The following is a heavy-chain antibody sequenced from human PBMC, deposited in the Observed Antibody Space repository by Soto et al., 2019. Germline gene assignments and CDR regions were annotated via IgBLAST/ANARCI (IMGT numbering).Heavy chain of an antibody. J-gene: IGHJ3*02. CDR2: IYYSGST. D-gene: IGHD6-19*01. V-gene: IGHV4-31*03. CDR1: GGSISSGGYY. CDR3: AREGSAHAFDI. Sequence: SETLSLTCTVSGGSISSGGYYWSWIRQHPGKGLEWIGYIYYSGSTYYNPSLKSRVTISVDTSKNQFSLKLSSVTAADTAVYHCAREGSAHAFDIWGQGTMVTVSS.